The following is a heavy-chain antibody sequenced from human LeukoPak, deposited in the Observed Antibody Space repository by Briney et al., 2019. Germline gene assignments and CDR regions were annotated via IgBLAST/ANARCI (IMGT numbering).Heavy chain of an antibody. CDR1: GYTFTSYY. D-gene: IGHD2-8*01. CDR3: ARDNDLDY. Sequence: ASVKVSCKTSGYTFTSYYIHRVRQAPGQGLEWMGIIYPGGGSTDYAQKFEGRLTMTRDMSTSTVYMELSSLRSEDPAFYYCARDNDLDYWGQRTLVTVP. CDR2: IYPGGGST. J-gene: IGHJ4*02. V-gene: IGHV1-46*01.